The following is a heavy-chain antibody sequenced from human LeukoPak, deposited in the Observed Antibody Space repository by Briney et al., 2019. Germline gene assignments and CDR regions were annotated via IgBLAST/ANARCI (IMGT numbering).Heavy chain of an antibody. CDR3: ARFPYYYDSSGYYSTAFDY. Sequence: GGSLRLSCAASGFTFSSYSMSWVRQAPGKGLEWVANIKQDGSEKYYVDSVKGRFTISRDNAKNSLYLQMNSLRAEDTAVYYCARFPYYYDSSGYYSTAFDYWGQGTLVTASS. J-gene: IGHJ4*02. D-gene: IGHD3-22*01. CDR1: GFTFSSYS. CDR2: IKQDGSEK. V-gene: IGHV3-7*01.